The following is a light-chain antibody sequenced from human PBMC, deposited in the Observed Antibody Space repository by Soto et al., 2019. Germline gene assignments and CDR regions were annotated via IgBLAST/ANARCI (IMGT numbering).Light chain of an antibody. CDR2: GNN. J-gene: IGLJ1*01. Sequence: QSVLTQPPSVSGAPGQRVTISCTGSSSNIVAGYAVHWYQQLPGTAPKLLIFGNNNRPSGVPDRCSASRSGTSASLAITGLQAEDEADYDGQSYDNSLGAAYVFGTGTKVTVL. CDR3: QSYDNSLGAAYV. CDR1: SSNIVAGYA. V-gene: IGLV1-40*01.